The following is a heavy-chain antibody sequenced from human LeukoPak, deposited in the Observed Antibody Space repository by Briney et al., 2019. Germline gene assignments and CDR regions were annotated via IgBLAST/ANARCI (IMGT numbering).Heavy chain of an antibody. Sequence: GGSLRLSCAASGFIVSSYWMSWVRQAPGKGLEWVANIKEDGSEKYCVDSVKGRFTISRDNAKNSLYLQMNSLRAEDTAVYYCARGEYYYDGGYWGQGPLVTVSS. V-gene: IGHV3-7*03. CDR2: IKEDGSEK. CDR1: GFIVSSYW. D-gene: IGHD3-22*01. CDR3: ARGEYYYDGGY. J-gene: IGHJ4*02.